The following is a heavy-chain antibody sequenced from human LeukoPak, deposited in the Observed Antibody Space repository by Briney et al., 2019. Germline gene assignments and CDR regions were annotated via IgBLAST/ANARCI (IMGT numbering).Heavy chain of an antibody. CDR2: IYPGDSDT. V-gene: IGHV5-51*01. CDR1: GYSFTCYW. J-gene: IGHJ3*02. CDR3: ARPMTTVTIDAFDI. Sequence: GESLKISCKGSGYSFTCYWIGWVRQMPGKGLEWMGIIYPGDSDTRYSPSFQGQVTISADKSISTTYLQWSSLKASDTAMYYCARPMTTVTIDAFDIWGQGTMVTVSS. D-gene: IGHD4-17*01.